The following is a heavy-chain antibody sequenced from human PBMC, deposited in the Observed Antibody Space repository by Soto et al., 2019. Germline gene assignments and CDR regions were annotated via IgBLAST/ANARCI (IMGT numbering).Heavy chain of an antibody. CDR2: ISAYNGNT. D-gene: IGHD2-15*01. V-gene: IGHV1-18*01. J-gene: IGHJ4*02. CDR1: GYTFTSYG. CDR3: ERVVVAATYFDY. Sequence: ASVKVSCKASGYTFTSYGISWVRQAPGQGLEWMGWISAYNGNTNYAQKLQGRVTMTTDTSTSTAYMELRSLRSDDTAVYYCERVVVAATYFDYWGQGTLVTVSS.